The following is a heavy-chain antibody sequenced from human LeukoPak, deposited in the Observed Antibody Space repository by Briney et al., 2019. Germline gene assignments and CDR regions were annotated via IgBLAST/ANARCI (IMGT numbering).Heavy chain of an antibody. CDR2: IDPSDSYT. Sequence: GESLRISCKGSGYSFTSYWISWARQMPGKGLEWMGRIDPSDSYTNYSPSFQGHVTISADKSISTAYLQWSSLKASDTAMYYCARLRIGYYGSGSYQYYGMDVWGKGTTVTVSS. J-gene: IGHJ6*04. CDR3: ARLRIGYYGSGSYQYYGMDV. D-gene: IGHD3-10*01. V-gene: IGHV5-10-1*01. CDR1: GYSFTSYW.